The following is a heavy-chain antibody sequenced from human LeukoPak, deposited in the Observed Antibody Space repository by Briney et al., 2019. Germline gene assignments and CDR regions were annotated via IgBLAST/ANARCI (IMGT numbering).Heavy chain of an antibody. CDR3: AKSSGWSGGHFDY. CDR1: GFTFSSYG. D-gene: IGHD3-10*01. Sequence: GGSLRLSCAASGFTFSSYGMHWVRQAPGKGLEWVAVISYDGSNKYYADSVKGRFTISRDNSKNTLYLQMNSLRAEDTAVYYCAKSSGWSGGHFDYWGQGTLVTVSS. CDR2: ISYDGSNK. J-gene: IGHJ4*02. V-gene: IGHV3-30*18.